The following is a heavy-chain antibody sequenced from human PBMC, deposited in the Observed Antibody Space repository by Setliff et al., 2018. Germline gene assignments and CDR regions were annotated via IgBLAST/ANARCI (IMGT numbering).Heavy chain of an antibody. V-gene: IGHV4-61*09. CDR1: GDSISSGSYY. D-gene: IGHD3-3*01. CDR2: FHTGGST. Sequence: SETLSLTCTVSGDSISSGSYYWTWIRQPAGKGLEWIGHFHTGGSTYYNPSLKSRVTISVDTSKNQFSLKLSSVTAADTAVYYCARRETYYNFWSGYYAYWGQGTLVTVSS. J-gene: IGHJ4*02. CDR3: ARRETYYNFWSGYYAY.